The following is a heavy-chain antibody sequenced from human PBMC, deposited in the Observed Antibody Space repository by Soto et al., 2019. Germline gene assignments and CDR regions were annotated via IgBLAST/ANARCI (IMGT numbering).Heavy chain of an antibody. D-gene: IGHD3-3*01. Sequence: GSLRLSCAASGFTFSSYGMHWVRQAPGKGLEWVAVIWYDGSNKYYADSVKGRFTISRDNSKNTLYLQMNSLRAEDTAVYYCARDWVYYDFWSGNPSASSYYYAMDVWGQGTTVNVSS. CDR3: ARDWVYYDFWSGNPSASSYYYAMDV. V-gene: IGHV3-33*01. CDR2: IWYDGSNK. J-gene: IGHJ6*02. CDR1: GFTFSSYG.